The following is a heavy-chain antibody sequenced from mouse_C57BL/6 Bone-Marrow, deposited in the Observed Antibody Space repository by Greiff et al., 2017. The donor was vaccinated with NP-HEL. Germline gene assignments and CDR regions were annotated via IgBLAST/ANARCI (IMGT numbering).Heavy chain of an antibody. J-gene: IGHJ2*01. Sequence: QVHVKQSGAELVKPGASVKISCKASGYTFTDYYINWVKQRPGQGLEWIGKIGPGSGSTYYNEKFKGKATLTADKSSSTAYMQLSSLTSEDSAVYFCAIFITTVVNYFDYWGQGTTLTVSS. CDR2: IGPGSGST. D-gene: IGHD1-1*01. CDR3: AIFITTVVNYFDY. V-gene: IGHV1-77*01. CDR1: GYTFTDYY.